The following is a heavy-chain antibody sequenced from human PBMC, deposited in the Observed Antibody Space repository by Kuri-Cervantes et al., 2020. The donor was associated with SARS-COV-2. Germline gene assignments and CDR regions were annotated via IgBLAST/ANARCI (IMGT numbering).Heavy chain of an antibody. CDR3: ARGGYSSSSGHYFDY. D-gene: IGHD6-6*01. Sequence: GESLKISCAASGFTFSRNAMSWVRQAPGKGLEWVSSISSSSSYIYYADSVTGRFTISRDNAKNSRYLQMNSLRAEDTAVYYFARGGYSSSSGHYFDYWGQGTLVTVSS. CDR2: ISSSSSYI. V-gene: IGHV3-21*01. CDR1: GFTFSRNA. J-gene: IGHJ4*02.